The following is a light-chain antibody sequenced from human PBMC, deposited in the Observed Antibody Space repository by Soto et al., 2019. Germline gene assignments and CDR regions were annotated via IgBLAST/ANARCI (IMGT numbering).Light chain of an antibody. CDR1: QSVSHN. Sequence: EIVMTQSPATLSVSPGEGATLSCRASQSVSHNLAWYQQKPGQAPRLLIYGASTRATGIPSRFSGSGSGTEFTLTISSLQSEDVAVYYCEQENSCPPLYSFGQGTKLEIK. V-gene: IGKV3-15*01. CDR2: GAS. CDR3: EQENSCPPLYS. J-gene: IGKJ2*01.